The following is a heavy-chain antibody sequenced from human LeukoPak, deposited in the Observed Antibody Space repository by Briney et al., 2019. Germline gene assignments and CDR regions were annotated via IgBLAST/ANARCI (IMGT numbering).Heavy chain of an antibody. D-gene: IGHD3-22*01. J-gene: IGHJ5*02. CDR1: GFTFSNSW. Sequence: QTGGSLRLSCAASGFTFSNSWMSWVRQAPGKGLEWVATIKPDGSAQCYVDSVKGRFTISRDNAKNSLFLQINSLRAEDTAVYYCANGGTYSSGPWGQGTLVTVSS. CDR3: ANGGTYSSGP. V-gene: IGHV3-7*01. CDR2: IKPDGSAQ.